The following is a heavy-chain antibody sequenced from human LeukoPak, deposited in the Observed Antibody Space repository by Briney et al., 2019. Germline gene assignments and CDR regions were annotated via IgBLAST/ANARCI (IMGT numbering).Heavy chain of an antibody. Sequence: SVKVSCKASGGTFSSYAISWVRQAPGQGLEWMGRIIPILGIANYAQKFQGRVTITADKSTSTAYMELSSLRSEDTAVYYCAREDHTTVVTPVPVYWGQGTLVTVSS. CDR2: IIPILGIA. CDR1: GGTFSSYA. J-gene: IGHJ4*02. V-gene: IGHV1-69*04. CDR3: AREDHTTVVTPVPVY. D-gene: IGHD4-17*01.